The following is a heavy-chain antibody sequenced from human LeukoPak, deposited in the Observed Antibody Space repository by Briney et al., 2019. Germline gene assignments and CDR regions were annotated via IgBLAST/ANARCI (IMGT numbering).Heavy chain of an antibody. V-gene: IGHV3-74*01. CDR2: IHSDGSST. J-gene: IGHJ4*02. D-gene: IGHD4-23*01. CDR3: ARGGEPGGNPFDY. Sequence: GGSLRLSCAASGFTFSSYWMHWVRQAPGKGLVWVSRIHSDGSSTSYADSVRGRFTISRDDAKSTLYLQMNSLRAEDTALYYCARGGEPGGNPFDYWGQRTLVTVSS. CDR1: GFTFSSYW.